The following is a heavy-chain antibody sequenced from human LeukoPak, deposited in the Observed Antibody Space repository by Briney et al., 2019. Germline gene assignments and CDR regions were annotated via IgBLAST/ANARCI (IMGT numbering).Heavy chain of an antibody. CDR2: ISGGSGYI. Sequence: GGSLRLSCAASGFTFSTYNMTWVRQAPGKGLEWVSSISGGSGYIHYADSVKGRFTISRDNAKASLYLQMNSLRAEDTAVYYYARGGRTSSSWGQGTLVTVSS. CDR1: GFTFSTYN. CDR3: ARGGRTSSS. D-gene: IGHD6-13*01. V-gene: IGHV3-21*01. J-gene: IGHJ4*02.